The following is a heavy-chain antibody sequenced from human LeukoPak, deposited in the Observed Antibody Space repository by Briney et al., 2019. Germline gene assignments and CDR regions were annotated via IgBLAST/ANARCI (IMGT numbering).Heavy chain of an antibody. J-gene: IGHJ5*02. V-gene: IGHV1-69*13. CDR3: AYYYDSSGYSWFDP. D-gene: IGHD3-22*01. Sequence: SVKVSCKASGGTFSSYAISWVRQAPGQGLEWMGGIIPIFGTANYAQKFQGRVTITADESTSTAYMELSSLRSEDTAVYYCAYYYDSSGYSWFDPWGQGTLVTVSS. CDR2: IIPIFGTA. CDR1: GGTFSSYA.